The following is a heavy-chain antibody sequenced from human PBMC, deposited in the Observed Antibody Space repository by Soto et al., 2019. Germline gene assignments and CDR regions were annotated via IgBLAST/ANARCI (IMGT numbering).Heavy chain of an antibody. Sequence: GGSLRLSCAASGFTFSSYGMHWVRQAPGKGLEWVAVISYDGSNKYYADSVKGRFTISRDNSKNTLYLQMNSLRAEDTAVYYCAKVASPYSNYYYYYYMDVWGKGTTVTVSS. J-gene: IGHJ6*03. CDR2: ISYDGSNK. V-gene: IGHV3-30*18. CDR3: AKVASPYSNYYYYYYMDV. CDR1: GFTFSSYG. D-gene: IGHD4-4*01.